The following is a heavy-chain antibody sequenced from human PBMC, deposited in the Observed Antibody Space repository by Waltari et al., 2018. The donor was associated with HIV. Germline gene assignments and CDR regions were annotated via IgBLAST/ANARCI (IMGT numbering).Heavy chain of an antibody. D-gene: IGHD3-22*01. J-gene: IGHJ6*02. V-gene: IGHV1-8*02. Sequence: QVHLVQSGPEVKRPGASVKISCKAYGYNFINFDVNWVRQAAGQGPEWLGWMNPNSGNTASPYIFEERVTMTRDVSTDTAYLEMSGLTPEYTAIYYCARNSSGKGNRYFYYGLDVWGQGTPVTV. CDR1: GYNFINFD. CDR2: MNPNSGNT. CDR3: ARNSSGKGNRYFYYGLDV.